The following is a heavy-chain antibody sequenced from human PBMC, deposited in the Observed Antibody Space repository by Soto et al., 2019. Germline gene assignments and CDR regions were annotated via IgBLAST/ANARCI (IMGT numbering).Heavy chain of an antibody. D-gene: IGHD2-15*01. CDR1: GLTFSSYG. V-gene: IGHV3-30*18. CDR3: ANLQTPLVDY. Sequence: GGSLRLSCAASGLTFSSYGMHWVRQAPGKGLEWVAVISYDGSNKYYADSVKGRFTISRDNSKNTLYLQMNSLRAEDTAVYYCANLQTPLVDYWGQGTLVTVSS. CDR2: ISYDGSNK. J-gene: IGHJ4*02.